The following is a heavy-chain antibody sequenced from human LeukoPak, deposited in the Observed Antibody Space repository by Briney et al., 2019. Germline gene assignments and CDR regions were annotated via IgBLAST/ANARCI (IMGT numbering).Heavy chain of an antibody. V-gene: IGHV4-34*01. J-gene: IGHJ4*02. D-gene: IGHD3-3*01. CDR3: AREYQIWSGTPKSYFDY. CDR1: GGSFSGYY. Sequence: SETLSLTCAVYGGSFSGYYWSWIRQPPGKGLEWIGEINHSGSTNYNPSLKSRVTISVDTSKNQFSLKLSSVTAADTAVYYCAREYQIWSGTPKSYFDYWGQGTLVTVSS. CDR2: INHSGST.